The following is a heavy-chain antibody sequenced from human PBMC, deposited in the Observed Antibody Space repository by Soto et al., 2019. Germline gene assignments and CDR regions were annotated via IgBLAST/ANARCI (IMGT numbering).Heavy chain of an antibody. CDR2: IIPIFGTT. CDR1: GGSFTYT. V-gene: IGHV1-69*01. CDR3: ARLPRHGKLGMDL. Sequence: QMHLVQSGAEVKKPGSSVKVSCKASGGSFTYTLSWVRQAPGQGLEWMGGIIPIFGTTNYAQKFQGRVTNTAGQSTKTSIMELSTLRSEEPAVYFWARLPRHGKLGMDLWGQGTTGTVSS. D-gene: IGHD3-3*02. J-gene: IGHJ6*02.